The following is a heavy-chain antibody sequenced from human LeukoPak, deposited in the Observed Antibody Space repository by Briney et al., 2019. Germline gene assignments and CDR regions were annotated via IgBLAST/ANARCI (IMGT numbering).Heavy chain of an antibody. Sequence: GGSLRLSCAASGFTFSSYSMNWVRQAPGKGLEWVSSISSSSSYIYYADSVKGRFTISRDNAKNSLYLQMNSLRAEDTAVHYCARENTVTTYYFDYWGQGTLVTVSS. V-gene: IGHV3-21*01. CDR2: ISSSSSYI. CDR1: GFTFSSYS. J-gene: IGHJ4*02. CDR3: ARENTVTTYYFDY. D-gene: IGHD4-17*01.